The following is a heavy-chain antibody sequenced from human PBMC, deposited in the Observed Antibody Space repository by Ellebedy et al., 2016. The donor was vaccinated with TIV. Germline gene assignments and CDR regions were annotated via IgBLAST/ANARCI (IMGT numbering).Heavy chain of an antibody. J-gene: IGHJ4*02. CDR3: ARREAMGGGHYFY. CDR2: IYPADADV. CDR1: GYSFPNNW. D-gene: IGHD2-15*01. Sequence: GESLKISXEASGYSFPNNWIGWVRQMPGKGLEWVEIIYPADADVRYSPSFQGQVTISADKSISTAYLQWSSLKASDTAMYYCARREAMGGGHYFYWGPGTLVTVSS. V-gene: IGHV5-51*01.